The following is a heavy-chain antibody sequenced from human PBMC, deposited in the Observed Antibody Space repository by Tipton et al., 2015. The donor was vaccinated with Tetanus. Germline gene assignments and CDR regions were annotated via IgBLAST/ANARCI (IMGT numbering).Heavy chain of an antibody. V-gene: IGHV3-33*01. J-gene: IGHJ4*01. D-gene: IGHD3-3*01. CDR3: ARDSSQGLIDFWSGFHDQIDY. Sequence: RSLRLSCAASGFTFSSNAMHWVRQAPGKGLEWAAVIWFDGSQEKYADSVKGRFTISRDNSNSTLYLHMNSLRAGDTATYYCARDSSQGLIDFWSGFHDQIDYWGHGTLVTVSS. CDR2: IWFDGSQE. CDR1: GFTFSSNA.